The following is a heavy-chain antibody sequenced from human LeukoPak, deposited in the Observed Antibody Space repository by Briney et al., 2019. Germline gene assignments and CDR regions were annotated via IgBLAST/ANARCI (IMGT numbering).Heavy chain of an antibody. CDR2: ISSSGSTI. J-gene: IGHJ6*03. V-gene: IGHV3-48*03. CDR1: GFTFSSYE. Sequence: GGSLRLSCAASGFTFSSYEMNWVRQAPGKGLEWVSYISSSGSTIYYANSVKGRFTISRDNAKNSLYLQMNSLRAEDTAVYYCARDGAEYYYYMDVWGKGTTVTVSS. CDR3: ARDGAEYYYYMDV.